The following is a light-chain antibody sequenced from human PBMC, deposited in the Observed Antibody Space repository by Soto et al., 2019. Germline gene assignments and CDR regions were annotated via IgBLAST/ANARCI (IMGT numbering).Light chain of an antibody. CDR3: QTWGAGIVI. CDR2: VNSDGSH. V-gene: IGLV4-69*01. J-gene: IGLJ2*01. Sequence: HLVLTQSPSASASLGASVRLTCTLSSGHSSYAIAWHQQQPEKGPRYLMRVNSDGSHNNGDGIPDRFSGSSSGAERYLTISSLQSEDEADYYCQTWGAGIVIFGGGTKLTVL. CDR1: SGHSSYA.